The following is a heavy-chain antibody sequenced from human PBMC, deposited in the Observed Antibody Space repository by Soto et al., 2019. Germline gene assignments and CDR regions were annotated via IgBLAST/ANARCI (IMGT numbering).Heavy chain of an antibody. CDR2: IYYSVST. Sequence: SETLSLTCTVSGGSISSSSYYWGWIRQPPGKGLEWIGSIYYSVSTYYNSSLKSRVTISVDTSKNQFSLKLSSVTAADTAVYYCARHPPVEIVPDFDPWGQGTLVTVSS. CDR3: ARHPPVEIVPDFDP. D-gene: IGHD2-2*01. CDR1: GGSISSSSYY. J-gene: IGHJ5*02. V-gene: IGHV4-39*01.